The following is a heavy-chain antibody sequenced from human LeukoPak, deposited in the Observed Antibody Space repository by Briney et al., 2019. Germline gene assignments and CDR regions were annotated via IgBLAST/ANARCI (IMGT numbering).Heavy chain of an antibody. CDR2: IWYDGSNK. J-gene: IGHJ4*02. CDR1: GFTFSSYG. Sequence: PGGSLRLSCAASGFTFSSYGMHWVRQAPGKGLEWVAVIWYDGSNKYYADSVKGRFTISRDNSKNMVYLQMNNLRADDTAVYYCAKSVVVITFRFDDWGQGALVTVSS. D-gene: IGHD2-15*01. V-gene: IGHV3-33*06. CDR3: AKSVVVITFRFDD.